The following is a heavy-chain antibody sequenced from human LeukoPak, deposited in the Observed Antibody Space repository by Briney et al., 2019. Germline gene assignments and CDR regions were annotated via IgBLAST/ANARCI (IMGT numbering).Heavy chain of an antibody. V-gene: IGHV3-23*01. CDR2: ISGSGGST. Sequence: GGSLRLSCAASGFTFSSYAMSWVRQAPGKRLEWVSAISGSGGSTYYADSVKGRFTISRDNSKNTLYLQMNSLRAEDTAVYYCAKYDYVIETNFDYWGQGTLVTVSS. J-gene: IGHJ4*02. CDR1: GFTFSSYA. CDR3: AKYDYVIETNFDY. D-gene: IGHD3-16*01.